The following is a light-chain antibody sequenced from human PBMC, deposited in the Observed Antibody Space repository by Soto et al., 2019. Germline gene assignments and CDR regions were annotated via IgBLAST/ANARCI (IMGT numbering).Light chain of an antibody. CDR1: QSISSN. Sequence: ELVLTQSPGTLSLSPGDRATVSCRASQSISSNSLVWYQQKPGQPPSLLIYGASSRATGIPARFSGSGSGTDFTLTISSLEPEDFAVYYCQQRSNWPPRITFGQGTRLEIK. CDR2: GAS. V-gene: IGKV3-11*01. J-gene: IGKJ5*01. CDR3: QQRSNWPPRIT.